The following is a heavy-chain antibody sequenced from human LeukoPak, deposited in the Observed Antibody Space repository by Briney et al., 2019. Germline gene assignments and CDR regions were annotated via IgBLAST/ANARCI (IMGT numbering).Heavy chain of an antibody. Sequence: GASVKVSCKASGYTITSYGISWVRQAPGQGLEWMGWISAYNGNTNYAQKLQGRVTMTTDTSTSTAYMELRSLGSDETAVYYCARVDLLTGYYFFDYWGQGTLVTVSS. CDR1: GYTITSYG. J-gene: IGHJ4*02. CDR3: ARVDLLTGYYFFDY. CDR2: ISAYNGNT. D-gene: IGHD3-9*01. V-gene: IGHV1-18*01.